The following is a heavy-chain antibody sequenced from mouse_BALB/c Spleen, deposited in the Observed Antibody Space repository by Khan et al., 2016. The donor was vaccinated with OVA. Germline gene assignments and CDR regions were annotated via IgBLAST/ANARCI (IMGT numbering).Heavy chain of an antibody. J-gene: IGHJ3*01. CDR1: GFNIKDYY. Sequence: VQLQQSGAELVRPGALVKLSCKASGFNIKDYYMRWVKQRPEQGLEWIGWIDPENGETVYDPKFQGKASITANTSSNTAYLQLSSLTSEDTAVYYCTRSGYSAWFAYWGQGTPVTVSA. CDR2: IDPENGET. CDR3: TRSGYSAWFAY. V-gene: IGHV14-1*02.